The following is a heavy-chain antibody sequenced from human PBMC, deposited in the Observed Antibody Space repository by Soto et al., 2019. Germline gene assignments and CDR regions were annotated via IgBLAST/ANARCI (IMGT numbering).Heavy chain of an antibody. Sequence: GGSLRLSCAASGFTFSSYGMHWVRQAPGKGLEWVAVISYDGSNKYYADSVKGRFTISRDNSKNTLYLQMNSLRAEDTAVYYCAKDSSHSGSYSGYFDYWGQGTLVTVSS. CDR1: GFTFSSYG. D-gene: IGHD1-26*01. CDR2: ISYDGSNK. V-gene: IGHV3-30*18. J-gene: IGHJ4*02. CDR3: AKDSSHSGSYSGYFDY.